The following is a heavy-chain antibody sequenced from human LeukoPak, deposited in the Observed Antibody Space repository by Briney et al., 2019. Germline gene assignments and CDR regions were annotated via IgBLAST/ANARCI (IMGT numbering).Heavy chain of an antibody. CDR3: AKGSAVAAPRNWFDP. V-gene: IGHV3-48*03. CDR1: GFTFSSYE. J-gene: IGHJ5*02. D-gene: IGHD6-19*01. CDR2: ISNSGSTI. Sequence: GGSLRLSCAASGFTFSSYEMNWVRQAPGKGLEWVSYISNSGSTIYYADSVKGRFTISRDNAKNSLYLQMNSLRAEDTAVYYCAKGSAVAAPRNWFDPWGRGTLVTVSS.